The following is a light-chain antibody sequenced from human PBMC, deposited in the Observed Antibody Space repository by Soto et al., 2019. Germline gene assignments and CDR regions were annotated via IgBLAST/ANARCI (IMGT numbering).Light chain of an antibody. CDR3: QKFNNYPHT. V-gene: IGKV1-9*01. Sequence: DIQLTQSPSFLSASEGDIGTITCRASQDIHVFLAWYQHKPGKAPRLLIDSASTLQSWVPSRFSGRRSGTEFTLPISGLQPEGVGTYYCQKFNNYPHTFGPGTKVDIK. CDR1: QDIHVF. CDR2: SAS. J-gene: IGKJ3*01.